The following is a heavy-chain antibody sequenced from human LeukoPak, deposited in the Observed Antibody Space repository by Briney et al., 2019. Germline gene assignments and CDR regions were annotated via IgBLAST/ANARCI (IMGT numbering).Heavy chain of an antibody. J-gene: IGHJ4*02. CDR1: GASINSYY. D-gene: IGHD3-3*01. Sequence: SETLSLTCTVSGASINSYYWSWIRQPPGKGLEWIGYIYYSGSTNYNPSLKSRVTISVDTSKNQFSLKLSSVTAADTAVYYCARADGDYFWSGYYQVFDYWGQGTLVTVSS. V-gene: IGHV4-59*12. CDR3: ARADGDYFWSGYYQVFDY. CDR2: IYYSGST.